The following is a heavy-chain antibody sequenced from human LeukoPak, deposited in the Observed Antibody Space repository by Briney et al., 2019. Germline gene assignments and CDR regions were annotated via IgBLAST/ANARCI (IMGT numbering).Heavy chain of an antibody. CDR3: ARGEGWINFDY. V-gene: IGHV4-30-2*01. J-gene: IGHJ4*02. CDR2: IYHSGST. Sequence: SQTLSLTCAVSGVSISSGGYSWSWIRQPPGKGLEWIGYIYHSGSTYYNPSLKSRVTISVDRSKNQFSLKLSSVTAADTAVYYCARGEGWINFDYWGQGTLVTVSS. D-gene: IGHD1-26*01. CDR1: GVSISSGGYS.